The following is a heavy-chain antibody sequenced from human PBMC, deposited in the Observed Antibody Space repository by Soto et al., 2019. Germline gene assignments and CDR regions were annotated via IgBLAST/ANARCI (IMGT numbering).Heavy chain of an antibody. CDR1: GGSISSGGYY. J-gene: IGHJ4*02. D-gene: IGHD2-2*01. V-gene: IGHV4-31*03. CDR2: IYYSGST. Sequence: PSETLSLTCTVSGGSISSGGYYWSWIRQHPGKGLEWIGYIYYSGSTYYNPSLKSRVTISVDTSKNQFSLKLSSVTAADTAVYYCARVCIVLVPAATYFDYWGQGTLVTVSS. CDR3: ARVCIVLVPAATYFDY.